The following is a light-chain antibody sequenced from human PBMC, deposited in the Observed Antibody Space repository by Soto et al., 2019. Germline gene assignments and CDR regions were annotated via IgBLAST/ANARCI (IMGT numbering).Light chain of an antibody. V-gene: IGKV3-20*01. CDR2: GAP. CDR3: QQYGSSPWQ. CDR1: QSLSSRN. J-gene: IGKJ1*01. Sequence: EIVMTQSPATLSGSPRERATLACRASQSLSSRNLACYHQKPGHAPRRLVSGAPSRATAIPVRFSGSGSGTDFTLSTTRLEPEDIPIYYCQQYGSSPWQFGPGTKVDIK.